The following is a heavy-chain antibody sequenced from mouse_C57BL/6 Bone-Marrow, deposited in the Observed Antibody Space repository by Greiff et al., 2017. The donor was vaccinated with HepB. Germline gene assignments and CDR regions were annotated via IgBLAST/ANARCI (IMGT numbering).Heavy chain of an antibody. V-gene: IGHV1-55*01. CDR1: GYTFTSYW. CDR3: ARFTSVVSYFDY. D-gene: IGHD1-1*01. CDR2: IYPGSGST. Sequence: QVQLQQSGAELVKPGASVKMSCKASGYTFTSYWITWVKQRPGQGLEWIGDIYPGSGSTNYNEKFKSKATLTVDTSSSTAYMQLSSLTSEDSAVYYCARFTSVVSYFDYWGQGTTLTVSS. J-gene: IGHJ2*01.